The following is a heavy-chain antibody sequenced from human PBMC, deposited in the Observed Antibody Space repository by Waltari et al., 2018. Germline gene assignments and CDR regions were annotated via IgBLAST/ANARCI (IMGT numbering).Heavy chain of an antibody. CDR2: IYYSGST. D-gene: IGHD3-3*01. CDR1: GGSISSHY. J-gene: IGHJ4*02. V-gene: IGHV4-59*11. CDR3: ARVLGVASEGDY. Sequence: QVQLQESGPGLVKPSETLSLTCTVPGGSISSHYWCWIRQPPGKGLEWIGYIYYSGSTNYNPSLKSRVTISVDTSKNQFSLKLSSVTAADTAVYYCARVLGVASEGDYWGQGTLVTVSS.